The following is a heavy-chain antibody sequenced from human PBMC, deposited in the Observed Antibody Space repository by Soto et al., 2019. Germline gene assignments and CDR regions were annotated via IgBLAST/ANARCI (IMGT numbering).Heavy chain of an antibody. J-gene: IGHJ5*02. CDR2: IIPILGIA. D-gene: IGHD2-2*02. CDR1: GGTFSSYT. CDR3: ARTTDCSSTSCYNGP. V-gene: IGHV1-69*02. Sequence: SVKLSCKASGGTFSSYTISLVRQAPGQGLEWMGRIIPILGIANYAQKFQGRVTITADKSTSTAYMELSSLRSEDTAVYYCARTTDCSSTSCYNGPWGQGTLVTVSS.